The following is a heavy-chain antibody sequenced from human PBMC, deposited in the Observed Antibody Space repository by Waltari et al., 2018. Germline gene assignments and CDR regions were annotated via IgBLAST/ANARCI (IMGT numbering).Heavy chain of an antibody. D-gene: IGHD2-15*01. CDR2: MNPNSGNT. CDR3: ARGVGYCSGGSCYGWFDP. CDR1: GYTFTSYD. V-gene: IGHV1-8*03. Sequence: QVQLVQSGAEVKKPGASVKVSCKASGYTFTSYDINWVREATGQGLEWMGWMNPNSGNTGYAQKFQGRVTITRNTSISTAYMELSSLRSEDTAVYYCARGVGYCSGGSCYGWFDPWGQGTLVTVSS. J-gene: IGHJ5*02.